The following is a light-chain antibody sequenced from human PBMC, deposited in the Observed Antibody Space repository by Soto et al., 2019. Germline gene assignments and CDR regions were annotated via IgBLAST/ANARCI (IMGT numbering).Light chain of an antibody. CDR2: GAS. CDR1: QSVSSN. CDR3: QQYNNWPRT. V-gene: IGKV3-15*01. J-gene: IGKJ2*01. Sequence: EIVMTQSPATLSVSPGDRATLSCRASQSVSSNLAWYQQKPGQAPMLLIYGASTSATGIPARFSGSGSGTEFTLTISSLQSEDFAVYYCQQYNNWPRTFGQGTKLEIK.